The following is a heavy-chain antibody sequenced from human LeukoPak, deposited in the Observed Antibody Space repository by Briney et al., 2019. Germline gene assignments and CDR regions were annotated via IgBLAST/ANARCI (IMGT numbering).Heavy chain of an antibody. CDR1: GFTFSSYS. CDR3: ARRGVGSSDPDY. J-gene: IGHJ4*02. CDR2: ISSSSSYI. Sequence: GGSLRLSCAASGFTFSSYSMNWVRQAPGKGLEWVSSISSSSSYIYYADSVKGRFTISRDNAKNSLYLQMNSLRAEDTAVYYCARRGVGSSDPDYWGQGTLVTVSS. V-gene: IGHV3-21*01. D-gene: IGHD6-6*01.